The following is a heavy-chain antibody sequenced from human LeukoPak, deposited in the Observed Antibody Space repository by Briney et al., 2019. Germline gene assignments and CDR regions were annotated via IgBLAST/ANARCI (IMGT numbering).Heavy chain of an antibody. D-gene: IGHD3-10*01. CDR3: ARMGLEELLIDYFDY. V-gene: IGHV3-21*01. CDR1: GFIFSTYT. CDR2: ITTSSVCI. Sequence: GGSLRLSCAASGFIFSTYTMSWVRQAPGKGLEWVSSITTSSVCIYYADSVKGRFTISRDNTKNSLYLQMNSLRAEDTAVYYCARMGLEELLIDYFDYWGQGALVTVSS. J-gene: IGHJ4*02.